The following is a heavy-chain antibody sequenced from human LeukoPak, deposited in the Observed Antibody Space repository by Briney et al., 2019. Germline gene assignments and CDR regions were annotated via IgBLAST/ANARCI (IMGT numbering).Heavy chain of an antibody. CDR1: GFTFSSYS. V-gene: IGHV3-48*01. D-gene: IGHD1-1*01. CDR3: ARDPTQLEAYFDY. CDR2: ISSSSSTI. J-gene: IGHJ4*02. Sequence: GGALRLSCAASGFTFSSYSMNWGRQAPGKGLEWVSYISSSSSTIYYADSVKGRFTISRDNAKNSLYLQMNSLRAEDTAVYYCARDPTQLEAYFDYWGQGTLVTVSS.